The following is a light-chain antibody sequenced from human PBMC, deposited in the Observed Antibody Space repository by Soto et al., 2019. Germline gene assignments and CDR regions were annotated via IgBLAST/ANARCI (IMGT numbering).Light chain of an antibody. CDR2: GAS. J-gene: IGKJ2*01. CDR3: QQYGSSSYT. V-gene: IGKV3-20*01. Sequence: EIVLTQSPGTLSLSPGERATLSCRASQSVSSSYLAWYQQKPGQAPRLLIYGASSRATGIPDRFSGSGSGTDCPLTISRLEPEDFAVYYCQQYGSSSYTFGQGTKLEIK. CDR1: QSVSSSY.